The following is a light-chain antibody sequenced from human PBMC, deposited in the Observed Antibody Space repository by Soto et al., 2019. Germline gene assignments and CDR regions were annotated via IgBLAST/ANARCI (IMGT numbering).Light chain of an antibody. V-gene: IGKV3-11*01. CDR2: DAY. CDR1: QSFRGL. Sequence: EVVLTQSPVTLSLSPGERATLSCRASQSFRGLLAWYQQKPGQAPMLLIYDAYNRATGIPPRFSGSGSGTDLTITISSLEPEDSAVYYCQQRHMWPITFGKGTRMEIK. CDR3: QQRHMWPIT. J-gene: IGKJ5*01.